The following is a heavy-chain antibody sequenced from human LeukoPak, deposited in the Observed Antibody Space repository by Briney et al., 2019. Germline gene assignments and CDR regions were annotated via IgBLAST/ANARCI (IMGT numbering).Heavy chain of an antibody. CDR3: VRDPSNSGWAFDY. D-gene: IGHD6-19*01. J-gene: IGHJ4*02. CDR1: GFTFSTYA. V-gene: IGHV3-33*01. Sequence: QSGGSLRLSCTASGFTFSTYAMHWVRQAPGKGLEWVAMIWYNGKNKHYADSVKGRFTISRDNSKNTLDLQMNSLRADDTAVYYCVRDPSNSGWAFDYWGQGTLVTVSS. CDR2: IWYNGKNK.